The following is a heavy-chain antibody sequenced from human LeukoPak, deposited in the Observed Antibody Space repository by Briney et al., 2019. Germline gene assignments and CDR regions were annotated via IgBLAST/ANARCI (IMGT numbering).Heavy chain of an antibody. J-gene: IGHJ3*01. CDR1: GFTFRNNS. Sequence: PGGSLRLSCGASGFTFRNNSMSWVRQIPGKGLDWVSAISGSGATTYYADSVRGRFTISRDNFKNTLYLEVDSLRAEDTALYYCAKTKFGDYALHAFDVWGQGTMVTVSS. CDR3: AKTKFGDYALHAFDV. V-gene: IGHV3-23*01. CDR2: ISGSGATT. D-gene: IGHD4-17*01.